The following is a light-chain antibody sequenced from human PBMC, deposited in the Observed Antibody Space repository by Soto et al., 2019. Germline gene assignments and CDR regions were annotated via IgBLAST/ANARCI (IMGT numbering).Light chain of an antibody. CDR1: QDISNY. Sequence: DIQMTQSPSSLSASVGDRVTITFRASQDISNYLNWYQQRPGKAPKLLIYDASNLERGVPSRFSGTRSGTHFTFAITSLQPEDVATYDCEQSDSRPITFGQGTRLEI. CDR2: DAS. J-gene: IGKJ5*01. CDR3: EQSDSRPIT. V-gene: IGKV1-33*01.